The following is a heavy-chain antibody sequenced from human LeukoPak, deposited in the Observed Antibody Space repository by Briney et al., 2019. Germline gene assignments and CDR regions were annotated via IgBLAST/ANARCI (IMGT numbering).Heavy chain of an antibody. D-gene: IGHD6-6*01. CDR2: INPISGDT. J-gene: IGHJ4*02. Sequence: VASVKVSCKASGYTFTGYYMQWVRQAPGQGLEWMGWINPISGDTYYAQKFQGRVTMTRDTSISTAYMEVSRLRSDDTAVYYCAREYSTSSGRLYDYWGQGTLVTVSS. CDR1: GYTFTGYY. CDR3: AREYSTSSGRLYDY. V-gene: IGHV1-2*02.